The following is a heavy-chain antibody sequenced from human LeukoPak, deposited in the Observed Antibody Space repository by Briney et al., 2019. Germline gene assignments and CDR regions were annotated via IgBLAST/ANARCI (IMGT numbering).Heavy chain of an antibody. CDR1: GVTFSSYE. CDR3: ARDSFRGSYSAY. Sequence: PVGSLRLSCAASGVTFSSYEMNWVRQAPGKGLEWVSYISSSGSTIYYADSVKGRFTISRDNAKNSLYLQMNSLRAGDTAVYYCARDSFRGSYSAYWGQGTLVTVSS. V-gene: IGHV3-48*03. D-gene: IGHD1-26*01. J-gene: IGHJ4*02. CDR2: ISSSGSTI.